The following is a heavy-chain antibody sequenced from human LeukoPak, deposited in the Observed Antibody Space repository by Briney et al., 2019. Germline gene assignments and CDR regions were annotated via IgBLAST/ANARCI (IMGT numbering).Heavy chain of an antibody. CDR3: ARTIAVGGLSDYFDY. CDR2: IYYSGST. V-gene: IGHV4-59*01. D-gene: IGHD6-19*01. Sequence: PLETLSLTCTVSGVSISSYYWSWIRQPPGKGLEWIGYIYYSGSTNYEPSLKSRVTIYVDTSKNQFSLHLHSVTAADTAVYSCARTIAVGGLSDYFDYWGQGTLVTVSS. CDR1: GVSISSYY. J-gene: IGHJ4*02.